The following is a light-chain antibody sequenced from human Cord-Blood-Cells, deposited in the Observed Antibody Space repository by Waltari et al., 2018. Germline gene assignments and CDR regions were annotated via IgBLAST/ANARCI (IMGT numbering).Light chain of an antibody. Sequence: EIVMTQSPATLSVSQGERSTLSCRASQSVSSTLALYQQKPGQAPRLLIYGASTRATGIPARFSGSGSGTEFTLTISSLQSEDFAVYYCQQYNNWPYTFGQGTKLEIK. CDR1: QSVSST. CDR2: GAS. J-gene: IGKJ2*01. V-gene: IGKV3-15*01. CDR3: QQYNNWPYT.